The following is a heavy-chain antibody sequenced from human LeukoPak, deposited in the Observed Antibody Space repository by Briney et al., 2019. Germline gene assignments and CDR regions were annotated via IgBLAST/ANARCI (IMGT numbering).Heavy chain of an antibody. CDR1: GLHFSGTA. CDR3: AKDGAQYSSGPECDP. J-gene: IGHJ5*02. Sequence: GGSLRLSCAASGLHFSGTAMSWVRQAPGKGLEWVSAISHDGMNAYYADSVKGRFTISRDNSKKTVSLEMSSLTAADTGVYYCAKDGAQYSSGPECDPRGQGALVTASP. CDR2: ISHDGMNA. V-gene: IGHV3-23*01. D-gene: IGHD6-19*01.